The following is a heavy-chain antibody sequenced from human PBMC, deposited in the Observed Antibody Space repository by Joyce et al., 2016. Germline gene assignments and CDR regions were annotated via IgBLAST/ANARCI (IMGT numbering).Heavy chain of an antibody. D-gene: IGHD3-3*01. CDR1: GLSLSNAW. Sequence: VQLVESGGDLVEPGGSLRLSCAASGLSLSNAWIAWVRQAPGKGLEWVGRIKSKTDGETTDYATPVKGRFVISRDDSNDMLFLVMNSLKTEDTAVYYCTTDDFWSGFSASWGQGTLVTVSS. J-gene: IGHJ5*02. CDR2: IKSKTDGETT. V-gene: IGHV3-15*01. CDR3: TTDDFWSGFSAS.